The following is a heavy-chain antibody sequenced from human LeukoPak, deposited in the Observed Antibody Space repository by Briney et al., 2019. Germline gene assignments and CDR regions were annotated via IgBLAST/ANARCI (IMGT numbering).Heavy chain of an antibody. CDR2: IFRSGST. Sequence: SETLSLTCTVSGASISAFHWTWFRQPAGKGLEWIGLIFRSGSTLFNPSLKSRVAMSVDLTKNQLSLKLTSVTAADTAMYYCARKDGDYWGRGTLVAVSS. CDR1: GASISAFH. J-gene: IGHJ4*02. V-gene: IGHV4-4*07. CDR3: ARKDGDY.